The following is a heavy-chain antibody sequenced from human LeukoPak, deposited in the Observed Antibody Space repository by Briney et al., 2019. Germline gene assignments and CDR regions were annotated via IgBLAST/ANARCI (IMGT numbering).Heavy chain of an antibody. Sequence: ASVKVSCKASGYTFNYYYMHWVRQAPGQGLEWMGWINPSSGATNYAQKFQGRVTMTRDTSVSTAYMELTRLRSDDSAVFYCVRGPGHYFDYWGQGTVVTVPS. CDR3: VRGPGHYFDY. CDR2: INPSSGAT. V-gene: IGHV1-2*02. D-gene: IGHD3-10*01. CDR1: GYTFNYYY. J-gene: IGHJ4*02.